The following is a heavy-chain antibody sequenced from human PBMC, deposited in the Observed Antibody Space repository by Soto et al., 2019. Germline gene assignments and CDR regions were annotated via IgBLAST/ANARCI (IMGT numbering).Heavy chain of an antibody. CDR1: GYTFTSYA. V-gene: IGHV1-3*01. CDR2: INAGNGNT. CDR3: ARDFGRMTMVRGVTGGYDY. Sequence: QVQLVQSGAEVKKPGASVKVSCKASGYTFTSYAMHWVRQAPGQRLEWMGWINAGNGNTKYSQKFQGRVTITRDTSARTAYMELSSLRSEDTAVYYCARDFGRMTMVRGVTGGYDYWGQGTLVTVSS. J-gene: IGHJ4*02. D-gene: IGHD3-10*01.